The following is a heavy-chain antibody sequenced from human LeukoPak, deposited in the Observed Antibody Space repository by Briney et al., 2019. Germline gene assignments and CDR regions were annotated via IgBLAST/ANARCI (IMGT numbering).Heavy chain of an antibody. CDR1: GFTFSDYT. CDR3: ARDRDWAFDY. J-gene: IGHJ4*02. CDR2: ISPSRGSI. V-gene: IGHV3-48*01. Sequence: GGSLRLSCAATGFTFSDYTLNWVRQAPGKGLEWLSYISPSRGSIAYADSVKGRFTISSDSAKNSVYLQINNLRAEDTAVYYCARDRDWAFDYWGQGILVTVSS. D-gene: IGHD2-21*01.